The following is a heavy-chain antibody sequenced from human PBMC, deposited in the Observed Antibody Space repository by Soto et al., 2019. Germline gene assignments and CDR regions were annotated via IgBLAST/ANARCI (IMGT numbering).Heavy chain of an antibody. D-gene: IGHD3-22*01. Sequence: QVQLVESGGGVVQPGRSLRLSCAASGFTFSSYGMLWVRQAPGKGLEWVAVIVYDGTNKYYGDSVKGRFTISRDNSKNTLYLQMNSLRAEDTAVYYCAKDRNYDSGGFPDYWGQGTLVTVSS. V-gene: IGHV3-30*18. CDR3: AKDRNYDSGGFPDY. J-gene: IGHJ4*02. CDR1: GFTFSSYG. CDR2: IVYDGTNK.